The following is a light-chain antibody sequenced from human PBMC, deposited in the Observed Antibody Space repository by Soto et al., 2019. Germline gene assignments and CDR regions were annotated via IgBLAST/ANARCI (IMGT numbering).Light chain of an antibody. J-gene: IGLJ2*01. CDR2: GNS. V-gene: IGLV1-40*01. CDR1: SSNIGAGYD. CDR3: QSYDSSLSVV. Sequence: QSVLTQPPSVSGAPGQGVTISCTGSSSNIGAGYDVHWYQQLPGTAPKLLIYGNSNRPSGVPDRFSGSKSGTSASLAITKLQAEDEADYYCQSYDSSLSVVFGGGTKLTVL.